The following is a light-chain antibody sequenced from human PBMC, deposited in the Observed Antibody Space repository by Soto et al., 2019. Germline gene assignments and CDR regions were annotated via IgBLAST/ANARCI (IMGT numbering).Light chain of an antibody. Sequence: QSALTQPASVSGSPGQSITISCTGTSSDVGDYNYVSWYQQHPGKAPKLMIYDVNNRPSGVSNRFSGSKSGNTASLTISGLQAEDEADYYCSSYSSSSTPVVFGGGTKLTVL. CDR1: SSDVGDYNY. V-gene: IGLV2-14*01. CDR2: DVN. J-gene: IGLJ2*01. CDR3: SSYSSSSTPVV.